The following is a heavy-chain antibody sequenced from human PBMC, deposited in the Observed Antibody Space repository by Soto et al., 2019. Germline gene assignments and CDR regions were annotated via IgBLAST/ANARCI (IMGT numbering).Heavy chain of an antibody. CDR3: ARDRPSRIGWYGGDY. D-gene: IGHD6-19*01. CDR2: INPSGGST. Sequence: QVQLVQSGAELKKPGASAKISCKASAYTFSNYYIHWVRQAPGQGLEWMGIINPSGGSTSYAQIFQARVTLTRDTSTSTVYMELSSLTSEETAMYYCARDRPSRIGWYGGDYWGQGSLVTVSS. CDR1: AYTFSNYY. J-gene: IGHJ4*02. V-gene: IGHV1-46*01.